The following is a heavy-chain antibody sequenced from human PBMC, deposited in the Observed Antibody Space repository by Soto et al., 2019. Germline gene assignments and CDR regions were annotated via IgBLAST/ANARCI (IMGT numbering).Heavy chain of an antibody. V-gene: IGHV4-59*01. Sequence: SETLSLTCTVSGGSISSYYWSWIRQPPGKGLEWIGYIYYSGSTNYNPSLKSRVTISVDTSKNQFSLKLSSVTAADTAVYYCARVGYSGADYYYYMDVWGKWTTVTVSS. J-gene: IGHJ6*03. D-gene: IGHD5-12*01. CDR2: IYYSGST. CDR3: ARVGYSGADYYYYMDV. CDR1: GGSISSYY.